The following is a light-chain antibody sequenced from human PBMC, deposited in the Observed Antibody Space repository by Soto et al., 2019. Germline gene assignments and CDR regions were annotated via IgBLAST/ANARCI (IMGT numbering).Light chain of an antibody. Sequence: VMTQSPVTLSVSPGEVVTLSCRASHNVLTHLAWFQQKPGQAPRLLIYGASTRATGIPARFSGSGSGTKFIFTTSSLQSEDFAVYYCQQYNHWPRTLGQGTKVEIK. J-gene: IGKJ1*01. CDR2: GAS. CDR3: QQYNHWPRT. V-gene: IGKV3D-15*01. CDR1: HNVLTH.